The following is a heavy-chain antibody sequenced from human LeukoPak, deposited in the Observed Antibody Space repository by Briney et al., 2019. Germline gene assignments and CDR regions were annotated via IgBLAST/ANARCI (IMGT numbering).Heavy chain of an antibody. CDR3: AKDVVEGLWFGEGFDP. CDR1: GFTFSSYG. J-gene: IGHJ5*02. CDR2: IRYDGSNK. D-gene: IGHD3-10*01. V-gene: IGHV3-30*02. Sequence: GGSLRLSCAASGFTFSSYGMHWVRQAPGKGLEWVAFIRYDGSNKYYADSVKGRFTISRDNSKNTLYLQMNSLRAEDTAVYYCAKDVVEGLWFGEGFDPWGQGTLATVSS.